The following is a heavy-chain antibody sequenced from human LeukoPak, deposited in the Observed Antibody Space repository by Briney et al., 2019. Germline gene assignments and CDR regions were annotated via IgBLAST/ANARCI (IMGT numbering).Heavy chain of an antibody. CDR1: GFTFDDYA. Sequence: GGSLRLSCAASGFTFDDYAMHWVRQAPGKGLEWVSGISWNSGSIGYADSVKGRFTISRDNAKNSLYLQMNSLGAEDTALYYCAKAGGYGGNSYFDYWGQGTLVTVSS. CDR2: ISWNSGSI. V-gene: IGHV3-9*01. J-gene: IGHJ4*02. CDR3: AKAGGYGGNSYFDY. D-gene: IGHD4-17*01.